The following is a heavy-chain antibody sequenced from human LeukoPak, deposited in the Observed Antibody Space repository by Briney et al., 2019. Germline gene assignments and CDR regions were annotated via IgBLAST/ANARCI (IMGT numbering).Heavy chain of an antibody. CDR2: ISGSGGST. J-gene: IGHJ5*02. CDR1: GFTFSSYA. D-gene: IGHD5-24*01. V-gene: IGHV3-23*01. CDR3: AKDLRWLQLTTWFDP. Sequence: GGSLRLSCAASGFTFSSYAMSRVRQAPGKGLEWVSAISGSGGSTYYADSVKGRFTISRDNSKNTLYLQMNSLRAEDTAVYYCAKDLRWLQLTTWFDPWGQGTLVTVSS.